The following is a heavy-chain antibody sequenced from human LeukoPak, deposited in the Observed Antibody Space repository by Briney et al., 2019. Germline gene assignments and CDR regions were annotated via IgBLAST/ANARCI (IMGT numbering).Heavy chain of an antibody. CDR3: ARRGATSDAFDI. CDR2: IYTSGST. J-gene: IGHJ3*02. Sequence: SETLSLTCTVSGGSISSYYWSWIRQPPGKGLEWIGYIYTSGSTNYNPSLKSRVTISVDTSKSQFSLKLSSVTAADTAVYYSARRGATSDAFDIWGQGTMVTVSS. CDR1: GGSISSYY. V-gene: IGHV4-4*09. D-gene: IGHD1-26*01.